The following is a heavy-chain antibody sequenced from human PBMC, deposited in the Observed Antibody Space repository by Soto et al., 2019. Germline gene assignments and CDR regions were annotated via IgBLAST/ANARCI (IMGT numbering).Heavy chain of an antibody. D-gene: IGHD3-10*01. Sequence: EVQLVESGGGLIQPGGSLKLSCAASGFTVGNNYMSWVRQAPGKGLEWVSLIYSTGTTKYADSVKGRFTVSRDNAKNTLSLQMNSQRAEDAAVYYCAKDGRGSGSYYNSFGYWGQGTLVTVSS. J-gene: IGHJ4*02. CDR2: IYSTGTT. V-gene: IGHV3-53*01. CDR3: AKDGRGSGSYYNSFGY. CDR1: GFTVGNNY.